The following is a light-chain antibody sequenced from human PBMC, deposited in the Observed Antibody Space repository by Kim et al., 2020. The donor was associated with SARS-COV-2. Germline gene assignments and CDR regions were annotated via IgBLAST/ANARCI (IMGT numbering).Light chain of an antibody. CDR2: QDD. J-gene: IGLJ3*02. Sequence: SYELTQPPSVSVSPGQTASITCSGDKLGDKYACWYQQKSGQSPVLVIYQDDKRPSGIPGRFSGSNSGNTATLTISGTQAMDEADYYCQAWDRGTVVFGEGTQLTVL. CDR3: QAWDRGTVV. CDR1: KLGDKY. V-gene: IGLV3-1*01.